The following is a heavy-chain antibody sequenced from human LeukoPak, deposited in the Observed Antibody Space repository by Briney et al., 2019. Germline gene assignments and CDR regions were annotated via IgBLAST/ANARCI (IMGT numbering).Heavy chain of an antibody. D-gene: IGHD2/OR15-2a*01. CDR2: IRYDERSK. CDR3: AKEASRGLYYFDY. Sequence: GGSLRLSCAASGFTFSSSGMHWVRQAPGKGLEWVASIRYDERSKNYVDSVKGRFTISRDNPRNTLYLQMNSLGAEDTAVYYCAKEASRGLYYFDYWGQGTLVTVSS. V-gene: IGHV3-30*02. CDR1: GFTFSSSG. J-gene: IGHJ4*02.